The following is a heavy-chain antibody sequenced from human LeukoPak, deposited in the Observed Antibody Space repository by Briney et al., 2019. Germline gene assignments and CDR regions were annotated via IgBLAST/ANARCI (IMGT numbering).Heavy chain of an antibody. V-gene: IGHV3-53*01. J-gene: IGHJ4*02. Sequence: GGSLRLSCAASGFTVSSNYMTWVRQAPGKGLEWVSVIYSGGETSYADSVKGRFTVSRDTSRNILYLQMNSLRADDTAVYFCARGSSTVSAGFYWGQGTLVTVSS. CDR3: ARGSSTVSAGFY. D-gene: IGHD6-19*01. CDR1: GFTVSSNY. CDR2: IYSGGET.